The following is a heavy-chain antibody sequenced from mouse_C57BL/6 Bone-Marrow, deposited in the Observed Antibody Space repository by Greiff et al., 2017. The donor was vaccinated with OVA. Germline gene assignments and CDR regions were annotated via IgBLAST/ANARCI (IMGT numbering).Heavy chain of an antibody. D-gene: IGHD2-3*01. V-gene: IGHV1-42*01. CDR1: GYSFTGYY. J-gene: IGHJ3*01. CDR2: INPSTGGT. Sequence: EVKLVESGPELVKPGASVKISCKASGYSFTGYYMNWVKQSPEKSLEWIGEINPSTGGTTYNQKFKAKATLTVDKSSSTAYMQLKSLTSEDSAVYYCARYDGSLFAYWGQGTLVTVSA. CDR3: ARYDGSLFAY.